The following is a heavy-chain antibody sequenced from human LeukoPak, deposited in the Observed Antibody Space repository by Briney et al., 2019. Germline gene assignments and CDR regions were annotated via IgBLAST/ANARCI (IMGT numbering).Heavy chain of an antibody. Sequence: PGGSLRLSCAASGFSFSTFWMSWVRQAPERGLEWVANIKPDGSEQYYLDSVKGRFTISRDNAKNSMYLQISSLRAEDTAVYYCVRGGGLLPDYWGQGTPVTGSS. D-gene: IGHD2-15*01. J-gene: IGHJ4*02. CDR1: GFSFSTFW. CDR3: VRGGGLLPDY. CDR2: IKPDGSEQ. V-gene: IGHV3-7*01.